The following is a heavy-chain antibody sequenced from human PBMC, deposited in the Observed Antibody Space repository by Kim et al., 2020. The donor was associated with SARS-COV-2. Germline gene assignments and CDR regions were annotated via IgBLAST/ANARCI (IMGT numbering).Heavy chain of an antibody. CDR1: GGSISSSSYY. CDR2: IYYSGST. V-gene: IGHV4-39*01. Sequence: SETLSLTCTVSGGSISSSSYYWSWIRQPPGKGLEWIGSIYYSGSTYYNPSLKSRVTISVDTSKNQFSLKLSSVTAADTAVYYCARRSYDSSGYYSYIDYWGQGTLVTVSS. D-gene: IGHD3-22*01. J-gene: IGHJ4*02. CDR3: ARRSYDSSGYYSYIDY.